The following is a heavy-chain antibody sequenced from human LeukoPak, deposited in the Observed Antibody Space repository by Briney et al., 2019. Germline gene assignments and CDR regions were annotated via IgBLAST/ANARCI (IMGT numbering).Heavy chain of an antibody. J-gene: IGHJ5*02. D-gene: IGHD1-7*01. CDR3: ARRTNSWFDP. CDR2: IYYSGTT. V-gene: IGHV4-39*01. CDR1: GDSISSSSYY. Sequence: KTSETLSLTCTVSGDSISSSSYYWGWIRQPPGKGLEWIGSIYYSGTTYYNPSLKSRVTISVDTSKNQFYLKLSSVTAADTSVYYCARRTNSWFDPWGQGTLVSVSS.